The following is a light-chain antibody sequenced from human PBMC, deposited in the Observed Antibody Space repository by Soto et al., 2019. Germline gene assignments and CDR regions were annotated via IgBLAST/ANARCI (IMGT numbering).Light chain of an antibody. Sequence: EIVLTQSPGTLSLSPGERATLSCRASQSVSSSYLAWYQQKPGQAPRLLIYGASSRATGIPDRFSGSGSGTDFTLTISRLEPEXXXXXXXQQYGSSPLTFGGGTKVEIK. V-gene: IGKV3-20*01. CDR3: QQYGSSPLT. J-gene: IGKJ4*01. CDR1: QSVSSSY. CDR2: GAS.